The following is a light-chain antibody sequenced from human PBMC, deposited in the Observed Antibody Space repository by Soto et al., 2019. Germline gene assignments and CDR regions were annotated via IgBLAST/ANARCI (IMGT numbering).Light chain of an antibody. CDR2: AAS. Sequence: IVMTQSPGTLPVSPGERATLSCRASRSVGSNLAWYQQKPGQAPRLLIYAASTRATGIPARFSGSGSGTEFTLTISSLQSEDFAVYYCQQYKNWPYTFGQGTKLEIK. J-gene: IGKJ2*01. CDR1: RSVGSN. V-gene: IGKV3-15*01. CDR3: QQYKNWPYT.